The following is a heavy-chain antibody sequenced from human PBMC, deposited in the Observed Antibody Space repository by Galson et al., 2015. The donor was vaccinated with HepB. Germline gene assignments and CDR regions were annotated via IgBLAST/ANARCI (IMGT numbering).Heavy chain of an antibody. Sequence: SLRLSCAASGFTFSSYTMNWVRRAPGKGLESVSYISSTGTTMYYADSAKGRFTISRDNAQNSLYLQMSSLRDEDTAVYYCARVYFGSGSSSAYWYFDLWGRGALVTVSS. V-gene: IGHV3-48*02. D-gene: IGHD3-10*01. J-gene: IGHJ2*01. CDR2: ISSTGTTM. CDR3: ARVYFGSGSSSAYWYFDL. CDR1: GFTFSSYT.